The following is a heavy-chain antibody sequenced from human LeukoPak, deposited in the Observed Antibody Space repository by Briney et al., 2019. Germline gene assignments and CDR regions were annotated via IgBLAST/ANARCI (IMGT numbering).Heavy chain of an antibody. J-gene: IGHJ4*02. CDR1: GYTFTSYD. CDR3: ARVLKPYPPFFDY. Sequence: ASVTVSCKASGYTFTSYDINWVRQATGQGLEWMGWINPNSGGTNYAQKFQGRVTMTRDTSISTAYMELSRLRSDDTAVYYCARVLKPYPPFFDYWGQGTLVTVSS. V-gene: IGHV1-2*02. CDR2: INPNSGGT.